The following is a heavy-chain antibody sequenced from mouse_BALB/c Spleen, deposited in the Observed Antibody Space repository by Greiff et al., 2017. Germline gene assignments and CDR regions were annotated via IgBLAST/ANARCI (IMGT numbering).Heavy chain of an antibody. V-gene: IGHV1-5*01. Sequence: VQLQQSGTVLARPGASVKMSCKASGYTFTSYWMHWVKQRPGQGLEWIGAIYPGNSDTSYNQKFKGKAKLTAVTSTSTAYMELSSLTNEDSAVYYCTRLGGYYAWFAYWGQGTLVTVSA. D-gene: IGHD2-3*01. J-gene: IGHJ3*01. CDR1: GYTFTSYW. CDR2: IYPGNSDT. CDR3: TRLGGYYAWFAY.